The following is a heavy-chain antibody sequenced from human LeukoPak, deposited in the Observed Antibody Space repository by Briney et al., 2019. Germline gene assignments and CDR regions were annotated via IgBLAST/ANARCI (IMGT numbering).Heavy chain of an antibody. J-gene: IGHJ3*02. CDR1: GYTFTGYY. CDR3: ARDRGYGGNPDAFDI. V-gene: IGHV1-2*02. D-gene: IGHD5-12*01. Sequence: ASVKVSCKASGYTFTGYYMHWVRQAPGQGLEWMGWINPNSGGTNYAQKFQGRVTMTRDTSISIAYMELSRLRSDDTAVYYCARDRGYGGNPDAFDIWGQGTMVTVSS. CDR2: INPNSGGT.